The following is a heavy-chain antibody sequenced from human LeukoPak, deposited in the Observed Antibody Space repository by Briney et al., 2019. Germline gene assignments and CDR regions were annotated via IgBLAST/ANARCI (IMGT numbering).Heavy chain of an antibody. J-gene: IGHJ6*02. V-gene: IGHV4-59*01. CDR1: GGSTSSYY. CDR3: ARTPARPFFLGMDG. D-gene: IGHD2-15*01. CDR2: ISYSGGT. Sequence: PSQTLSPTCTVSGGSTSSYYWSWIRQPPRKGLEWIGYISYSGGTNYNPSLKSRVTISVDTSKNQFSLKLSSVTAADTAVYYCARTPARPFFLGMDGQGQGTTVTVSS.